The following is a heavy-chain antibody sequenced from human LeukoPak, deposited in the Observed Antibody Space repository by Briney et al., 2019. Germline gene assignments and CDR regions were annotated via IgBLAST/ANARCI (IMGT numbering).Heavy chain of an antibody. CDR1: GGTFSSYA. CDR2: IIPIFGTA. J-gene: IGHJ3*02. Sequence: SVKVSCKASGGTFSSYAISWVRQAPGQGLEWMGGIIPIFGTANYAQKFQGRVTITADESTSTAYMELSSLRSEDTAVYYCARGGPSILVVVAAQYDAFDIWGQGTMVSVSS. CDR3: ARGGPSILVVVAAQYDAFDI. V-gene: IGHV1-69*01. D-gene: IGHD2-15*01.